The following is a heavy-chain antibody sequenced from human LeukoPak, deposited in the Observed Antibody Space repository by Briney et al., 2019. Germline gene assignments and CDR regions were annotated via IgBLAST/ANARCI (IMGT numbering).Heavy chain of an antibody. V-gene: IGHV1-18*01. D-gene: IGHD2-2*01. J-gene: IGHJ3*02. CDR1: GDTSFSTYA. Sequence: ASVKVSCKASGDTSFSTYAISWVRQAPGQGLEWMGWISAYNGNTNYAQKLQGRVTMTTDTSTSTAYMELRSLRSDGTAVYYCARDGIVVVPAVRGLFRAFDIWGQGTMVTVSS. CDR3: ARDGIVVVPAVRGLFRAFDI. CDR2: ISAYNGNT.